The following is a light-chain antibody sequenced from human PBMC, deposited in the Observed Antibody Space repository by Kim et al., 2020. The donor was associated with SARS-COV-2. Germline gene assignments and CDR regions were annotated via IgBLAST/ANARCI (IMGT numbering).Light chain of an antibody. V-gene: IGLV6-57*03. CDR3: QSYDSNYPPYV. CDR1: SGSIAGND. CDR2: EGS. Sequence: TTAGARSSGSIAGNDVQWDQRRPGSATTTVIYEGSQRASWVPERFSGSNDSSSNSASLTISELKTEDEADFYCQSYDSNYPPYVFGTGTKVTV. J-gene: IGLJ1*01.